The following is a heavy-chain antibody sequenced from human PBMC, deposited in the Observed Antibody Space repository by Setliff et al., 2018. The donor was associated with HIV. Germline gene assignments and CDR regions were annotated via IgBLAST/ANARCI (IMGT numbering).Heavy chain of an antibody. Sequence: SETLSLTCTVSGDSIKSHHWSWIRQPAGKGLEWLAYTDASGDTNYNPSLKGRVIISLDTSNNQFSLNLNSVTAADTAVYYCARQLDYTNGRYFDYWGPGTLVTVSS. J-gene: IGHJ4*02. CDR3: ARQLDYTNGRYFDY. CDR1: GDSIKSHH. D-gene: IGHD4-4*01. V-gene: IGHV4-4*09. CDR2: TDASGDT.